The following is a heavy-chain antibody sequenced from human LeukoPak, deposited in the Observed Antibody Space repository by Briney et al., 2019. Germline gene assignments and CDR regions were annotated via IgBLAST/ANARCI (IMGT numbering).Heavy chain of an antibody. D-gene: IGHD6-19*01. J-gene: IGHJ3*02. CDR2: IYYSGST. CDR1: GGSISSYY. CDR3: AKTGAVAGYSDAFDI. V-gene: IGHV4-59*01. Sequence: SETLSLTCTVSGGSISSYYWSWIRQPPGKGLEWIGYIYYSGSTNYNPSLKSRVTISVDTSKNQFSLKLSSVTAADTAVYYCAKTGAVAGYSDAFDIWGQGTMVAVSS.